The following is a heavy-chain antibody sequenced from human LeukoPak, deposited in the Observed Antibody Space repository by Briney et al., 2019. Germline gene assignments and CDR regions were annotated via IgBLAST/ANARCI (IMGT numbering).Heavy chain of an antibody. CDR3: ARVSSIAARLATLDAFDI. CDR2: ISAYNGST. J-gene: IGHJ3*02. D-gene: IGHD6-6*01. V-gene: IGHV1-18*01. Sequence: ASVKVSCKASGYTFTSYGISWVRQAPGQGLEWMGWISAYNGSTNYAQKLQGRVTMTTDTSTSTAYMELRSLRSDDTAVYYCARVSSIAARLATLDAFDIWGQGTMVTVSS. CDR1: GYTFTSYG.